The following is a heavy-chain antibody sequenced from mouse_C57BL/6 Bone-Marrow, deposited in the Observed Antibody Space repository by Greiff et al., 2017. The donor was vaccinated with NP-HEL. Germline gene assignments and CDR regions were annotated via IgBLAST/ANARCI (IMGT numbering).Heavy chain of an antibody. CDR1: GFTFSSYA. Sequence: EVNVVESGGGLVKPGGSLKLSCAASGFTFSSYAMSWVRQTPEKRLEWVATISDGGSYTYYPDNVKGRFTISRDNAKNNLYLQMSHLKSEDTAMYYCARAFWTWFAYWGQGTLVTVSA. J-gene: IGHJ3*01. V-gene: IGHV5-4*03. CDR2: ISDGGSYT. CDR3: ARAFWTWFAY.